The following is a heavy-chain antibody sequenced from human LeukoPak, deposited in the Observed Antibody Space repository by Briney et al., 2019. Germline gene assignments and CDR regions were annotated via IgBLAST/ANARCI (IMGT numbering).Heavy chain of an antibody. V-gene: IGHV4-38-2*01. D-gene: IGHD5-12*01. CDR1: GYSISSGYY. J-gene: IGHJ6*03. CDR2: IYHSGST. Sequence: TASETLSLTCAVSGYSISSGYYWGWIRQPPGKGVEWIGRIYHSGSTYYNPSLKSRFTISVDTYKNHFSLKLSSVTAADTAVYYCARLGYSGYAYYMDVWGKGTTVTVSS. CDR3: ARLGYSGYAYYMDV.